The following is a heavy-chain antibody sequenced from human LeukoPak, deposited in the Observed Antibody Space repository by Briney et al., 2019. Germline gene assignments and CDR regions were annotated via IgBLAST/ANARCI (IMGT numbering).Heavy chain of an antibody. CDR2: IYSDDRT. D-gene: IGHD2-8*01. V-gene: IGHV3-53*04. CDR1: GFTFSSYA. J-gene: IGHJ3*02. CDR3: AREVMAKRRAFDI. Sequence: GGSLRLSCAASGFTFSSYAMSWVRRAPGKGLEWGSVIYSDDRTYYADSVKGRFTISRHTSKKTLYLQMNSLRAEDTAVYYCAREVMAKRRAFDIWGQGTVVTVSS.